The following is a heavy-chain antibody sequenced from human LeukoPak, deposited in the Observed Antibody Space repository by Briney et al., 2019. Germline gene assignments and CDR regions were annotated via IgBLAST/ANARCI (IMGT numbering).Heavy chain of an antibody. CDR3: ARDWGSETLDY. D-gene: IGHD3-10*01. Sequence: ASVKVSCKASGYTFTSYGISWVRQAPGQGPEWMGWISANNGNTKYAQKFQGRVTMTTDTSASTAYMELRSLRSDDTAVYYCARDWGSETLDYWGQGTLVTVSS. CDR2: ISANNGNT. V-gene: IGHV1-18*01. J-gene: IGHJ4*02. CDR1: GYTFTSYG.